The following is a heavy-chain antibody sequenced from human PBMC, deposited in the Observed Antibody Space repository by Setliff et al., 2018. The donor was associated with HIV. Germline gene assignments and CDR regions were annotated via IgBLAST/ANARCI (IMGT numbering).Heavy chain of an antibody. V-gene: IGHV3-43*01. CDR2: ISWDGGST. D-gene: IGHD6-13*01. Sequence: PGGSLRLSCAASGFAFDDYTMHWVRQAPGKGLEWVAIISWDGGSTYYADSVEGRFTISRDNSKNSLYLQMNSLRTEDTALYYCVKEHWGSNWSGLGVWGQGTTVTVSS. CDR3: VKEHWGSNWSGLGV. J-gene: IGHJ6*02. CDR1: GFAFDDYT.